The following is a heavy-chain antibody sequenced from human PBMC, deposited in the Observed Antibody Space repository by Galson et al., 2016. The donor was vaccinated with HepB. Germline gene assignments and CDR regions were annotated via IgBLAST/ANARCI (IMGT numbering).Heavy chain of an antibody. CDR1: GASITSGAYY. CDR3: AAAPVAAAGGISSYFDH. V-gene: IGHV4-31*03. J-gene: IGHJ4*02. CDR2: GFFTGGT. D-gene: IGHD6-13*01. Sequence: TLSLTCTVSGASITSGAYYWSWLRQHPEKGLEWIGYGFFTGGTLHNPSLQSRLTISFDSSKNQFSLNLNSVTAADAAVYCCAAAPVAAAGGISSYFDHWGQGVLVTVSS.